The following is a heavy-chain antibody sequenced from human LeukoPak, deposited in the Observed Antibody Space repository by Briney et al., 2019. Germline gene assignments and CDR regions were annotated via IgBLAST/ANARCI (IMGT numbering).Heavy chain of an antibody. D-gene: IGHD2-15*01. Sequence: GGSLRLSCAASGFTFNNYALSWVRQAPGKGLEGVSYISSTTNIRYYADSVKGRFTISRDNAKNSLYLQMHSLRAEDTALYYCTRDVGFRFDPWGQGTLVTVSS. CDR2: ISSTTNIR. V-gene: IGHV3-48*04. CDR1: GFTFNNYA. J-gene: IGHJ5*02. CDR3: TRDVGFRFDP.